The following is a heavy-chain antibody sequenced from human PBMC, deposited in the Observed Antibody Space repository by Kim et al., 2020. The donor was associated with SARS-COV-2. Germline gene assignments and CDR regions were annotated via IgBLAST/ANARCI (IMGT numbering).Heavy chain of an antibody. CDR2: IYHSGST. D-gene: IGHD4-4*01. CDR1: GGSISSSNW. V-gene: IGHV4-4*02. J-gene: IGHJ4*02. Sequence: SETLSLTCAVSGGSISSSNWWSWVRQPPGKGLEWIGEIYHSGSTNYNPSLKSRVTISVDKSKNQFSLKLSSVTAADTAVYYCARERRWLQWYFDYWGQGTLVTVSS. CDR3: ARERRWLQWYFDY.